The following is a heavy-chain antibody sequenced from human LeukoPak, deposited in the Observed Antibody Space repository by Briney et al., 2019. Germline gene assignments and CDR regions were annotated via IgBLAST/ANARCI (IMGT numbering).Heavy chain of an antibody. CDR2: IYHSGST. D-gene: IGHD3-22*01. V-gene: IGHV4-4*02. J-gene: IGHJ3*02. CDR3: AKSNGYGLIDI. CDR1: GFTFSSYSM. Sequence: GSLRLSCAASGFTFSSYSMMWVRQPPGKGLEWIGEIYHSGSTNYNPSLKSRVTISVDKSKNQFSLKLNSVTAADTAVYYCAKSNGYGLIDIWGQGTMVTVSS.